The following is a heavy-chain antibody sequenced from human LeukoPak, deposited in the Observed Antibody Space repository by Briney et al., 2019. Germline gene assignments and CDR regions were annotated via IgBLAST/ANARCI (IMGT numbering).Heavy chain of an antibody. D-gene: IGHD1-26*01. CDR1: GGTFSSYA. CDR2: IIPIFGTA. J-gene: IGHJ4*02. Sequence: ASVKVSCKASGGTFSSYAISWVRQAPGQGLEWMGWIIPIFGTANHAQKFQGRVTITADESTSTAYMELSSLRSEDTAVYYCARDGTDIVGATGYFDYWGQGTLVTVSS. CDR3: ARDGTDIVGATGYFDY. V-gene: IGHV1-69*13.